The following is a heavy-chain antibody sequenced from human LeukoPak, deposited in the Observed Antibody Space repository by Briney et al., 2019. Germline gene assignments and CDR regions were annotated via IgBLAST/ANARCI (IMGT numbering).Heavy chain of an antibody. CDR2: INHSGST. D-gene: IGHD2-8*01. J-gene: IGHJ4*02. CDR1: GGSFSGYY. Sequence: SETLSLTCAVYGGSFSGYYWSWIRQPPGKGLEWIGEINHSGSTNYNPSLKSRVTISVDTSKNQFSLKLSSVTAADTAVYYCARAHLGCCTNGVCFYFDYWGQGTLVTVSS. V-gene: IGHV4-34*01. CDR3: ARAHLGCCTNGVCFYFDY.